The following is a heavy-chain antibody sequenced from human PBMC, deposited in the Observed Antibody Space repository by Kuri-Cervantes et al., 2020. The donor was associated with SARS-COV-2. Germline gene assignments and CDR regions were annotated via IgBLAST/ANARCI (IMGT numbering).Heavy chain of an antibody. Sequence: GESLKISCAASGFTFSDYYVSWIRQAPGKGLEWVSYISSSGSTIYYADSVKGRFTISRDNAKNSLYLQMNSLRAEDTAVYYCARADFWSTYYFDYWGQGTLVTVSS. V-gene: IGHV3-11*04. CDR1: GFTFSDYY. CDR3: ARADFWSTYYFDY. J-gene: IGHJ4*02. CDR2: ISSSGSTI. D-gene: IGHD3-3*01.